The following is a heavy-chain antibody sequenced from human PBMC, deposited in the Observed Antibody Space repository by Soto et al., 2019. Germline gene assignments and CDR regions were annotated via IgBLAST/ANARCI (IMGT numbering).Heavy chain of an antibody. V-gene: IGHV3-21*01. CDR2: IGRTGVDM. J-gene: IGHJ4*02. CDR1: GFIFSTST. D-gene: IGHD4-17*01. CDR3: VYGDHRGY. Sequence: EVQLVESGGGLVKPGGSLRLSCAGSGFIFSTSTMNWVRQAPGQGLEWISSIGRTGVDMYYADSVKGRFTISRDNAQSSLYLQMNTLRAEDTAVYYCVYGDHRGYWGQGILVTVSS.